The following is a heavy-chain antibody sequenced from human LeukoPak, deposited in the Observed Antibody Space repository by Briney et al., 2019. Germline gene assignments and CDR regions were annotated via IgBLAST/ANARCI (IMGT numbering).Heavy chain of an antibody. CDR1: GFTFSDYY. CDR2: ISSIGSTI. Sequence: GGSLRLSCAASGFTFSDYYMSWIRQAPGKGLEWVSYISSIGSTIYYADSVKGRFAISRDNAENSLYLQMNSLRAEDTAVYYCAREGAYYYDSFLDYWGQGTLVTVSS. D-gene: IGHD3-22*01. CDR3: AREGAYYYDSFLDY. V-gene: IGHV3-11*01. J-gene: IGHJ4*02.